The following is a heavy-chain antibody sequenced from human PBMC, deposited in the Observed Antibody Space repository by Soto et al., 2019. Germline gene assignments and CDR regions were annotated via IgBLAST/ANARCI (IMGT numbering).Heavy chain of an antibody. V-gene: IGHV1-69*13. CDR2: IIPIFGTA. D-gene: IGHD2-21*02. CDR3: ATVVTRDYYYYGMDV. CDR1: GGTFSSYA. J-gene: IGHJ6*02. Sequence: SVKVSCKASGGTFSSYAISWVRQAPGQGLEWMGGIIPIFGTANYAQKFQGRVTITADESTSTAYMEPSSLRSEDTAVYYCATVVTRDYYYYGMDVWGQGTTVTVSS.